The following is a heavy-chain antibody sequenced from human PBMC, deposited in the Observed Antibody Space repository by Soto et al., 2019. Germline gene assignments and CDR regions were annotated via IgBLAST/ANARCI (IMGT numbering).Heavy chain of an antibody. V-gene: IGHV1-2*04. J-gene: IGHJ5*02. D-gene: IGHD3-22*01. CDR2: INPNSGGT. Sequence: GASVKVSCKASGYTFTGYYMHWVRQAPGQGLEWMGWINPNSGGTNYAQKFQGWVTMTRDTSISTAYMELSRLRSDDTAVYYCARGGRYDSSGYYTLSDWFDPWGQGTLVTVSS. CDR1: GYTFTGYY. CDR3: ARGGRYDSSGYYTLSDWFDP.